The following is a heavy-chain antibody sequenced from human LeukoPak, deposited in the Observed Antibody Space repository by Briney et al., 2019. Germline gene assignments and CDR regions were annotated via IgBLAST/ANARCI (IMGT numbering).Heavy chain of an antibody. D-gene: IGHD3-10*01. CDR1: GFSFITYG. Sequence: GGSLRLSCAASGFSFITYGIHWVRQAPGKGLEWVAFIRYDGSNRFYADSVRGRFTISRDNSKNTVYLQMNSLRTEDTAVYYCARDLSSNYYLFDFWGQGTLVTVSS. V-gene: IGHV3-30*02. CDR3: ARDLSSNYYLFDF. J-gene: IGHJ4*02. CDR2: IRYDGSNR.